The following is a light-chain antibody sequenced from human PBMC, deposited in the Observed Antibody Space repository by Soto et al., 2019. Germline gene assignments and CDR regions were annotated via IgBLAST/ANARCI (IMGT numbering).Light chain of an antibody. CDR2: EVS. Sequence: SALTQPASVSGSPGQSITISCTGTSSDVGRYNYVSWFQQHPGKAPKLMIFEVSTRPSGVSNRFSGSKSGNTASLTISGLQIEDVADYYCCSYTSSTSAVFGGGTKLTVL. CDR1: SSDVGRYNY. CDR3: CSYTSSTSAV. V-gene: IGLV2-14*01. J-gene: IGLJ2*01.